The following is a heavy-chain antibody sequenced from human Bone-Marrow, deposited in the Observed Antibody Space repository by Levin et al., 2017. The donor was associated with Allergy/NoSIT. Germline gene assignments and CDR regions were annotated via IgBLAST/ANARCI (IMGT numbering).Heavy chain of an antibody. D-gene: IGHD2/OR15-2a*01. CDR3: ARRSTRDYYYYMDV. CDR2: IYPGDADT. CDR1: GSSFTSYW. J-gene: IGHJ6*03. Sequence: GGSLRLSCKGSGSSFTSYWIGWVRQMPGKGLEWMGIIYPGDADTRYSPSFQGQVTISADKSISTAYLQWSGLKASDTAMYYCARRSTRDYYYYMDVWGKGTTVTVSS. V-gene: IGHV5-51*01.